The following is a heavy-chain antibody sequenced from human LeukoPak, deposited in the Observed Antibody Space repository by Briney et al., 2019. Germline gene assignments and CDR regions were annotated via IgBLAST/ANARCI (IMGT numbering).Heavy chain of an antibody. CDR3: ASGVRGVIPFYYYGMDV. V-gene: IGHV4-61*02. J-gene: IGHJ6*02. CDR1: GGSISSGSYY. CDR2: IYTSGST. Sequence: PSQTLSLTRTVSGGSISSGSYYWSWIRQPAGKGLEWIGRIYTSGSTNYNPSLKSRVTISVDTSKTQFSLKLSSVTAADTAVYYCASGVRGVIPFYYYGMDVWGQGTTVTVSS. D-gene: IGHD3-10*01.